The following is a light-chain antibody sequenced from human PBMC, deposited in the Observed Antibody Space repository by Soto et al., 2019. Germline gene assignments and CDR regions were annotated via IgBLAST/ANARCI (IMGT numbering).Light chain of an antibody. CDR3: QQYNDWPRT. CDR1: QSVSSSN. J-gene: IGKJ1*01. CDR2: GAS. Sequence: EIVLTQSPGTLSLSPGERATLSCRASQSVSSSNLAWYQQRPGQAPRLLMYGASTRAAGLPARFSGSGSGTEFTLTISSLQSEDFAVYYCQQYNDWPRTFGQGTKVDI. V-gene: IGKV3-15*01.